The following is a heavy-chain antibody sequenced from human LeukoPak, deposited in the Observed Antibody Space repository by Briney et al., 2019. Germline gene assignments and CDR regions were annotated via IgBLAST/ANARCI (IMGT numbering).Heavy chain of an antibody. CDR3: AREIGPIQLHLWGSAFDY. V-gene: IGHV1-46*01. Sequence: ASVKVSCKASGYTFTKSYIHWVRQAPGQRLEWMGLINPGGDNTNYAQNFQGRVTMTSDTSTSTVYMELSSLRSEDTAVYYCAREIGPIQLHLWGSAFDYWGQGTLVTVSS. J-gene: IGHJ4*02. CDR1: GYTFTKSY. CDR2: INPGGDNT. D-gene: IGHD5-18*01.